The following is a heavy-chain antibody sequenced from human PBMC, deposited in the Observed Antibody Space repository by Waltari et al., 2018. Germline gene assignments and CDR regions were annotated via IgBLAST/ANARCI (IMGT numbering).Heavy chain of an antibody. D-gene: IGHD7-27*01. V-gene: IGHV3-33*01. Sequence: QVQLVESGGGVVQPGRSLRLSCAASGFNFSSYGMHLVRQAPGKGLEWVAVIWYDGSNKYYADSVKGRFTISRDNSKNTLYLQMNSLRAEDTAVYYCARDATGDFVYGMDVWGQGTTVTVSS. CDR1: GFNFSSYG. J-gene: IGHJ6*02. CDR3: ARDATGDFVYGMDV. CDR2: IWYDGSNK.